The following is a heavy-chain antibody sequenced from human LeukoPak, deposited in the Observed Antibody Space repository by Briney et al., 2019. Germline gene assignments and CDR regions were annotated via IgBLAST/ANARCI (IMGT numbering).Heavy chain of an antibody. D-gene: IGHD6-19*01. Sequence: KPSETLSLPRTVPGGSINSYYWSWIRQPAGKGLEWIGRIYTSGSTNYNPSPKSRVTMSVDTSKNQFSMKLSSVTAADTAVYYCARDGPVAGTIPFDPWGQGTLVTVSS. CDR2: IYTSGST. CDR1: GGSINSYY. V-gene: IGHV4-4*07. CDR3: ARDGPVAGTIPFDP. J-gene: IGHJ5*02.